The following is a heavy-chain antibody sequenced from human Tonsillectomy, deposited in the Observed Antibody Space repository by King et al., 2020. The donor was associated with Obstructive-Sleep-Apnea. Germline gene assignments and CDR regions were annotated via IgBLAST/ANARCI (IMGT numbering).Heavy chain of an antibody. V-gene: IGHV5-51*01. CDR2: IHPGDSAT. J-gene: IGHJ3*02. Sequence: VQLVESGAEVKKPGESLKISCKGSGYTFTIYWLAWVRQMPGKGLEWMGMIHPGDSATRYSPSFQGRVTISGDKSISTAYLQWSSLKASDTAMYYCARPDPHSNYYDRSGYYVPPNSFDIWGQGTMVTVSS. D-gene: IGHD3-22*01. CDR1: GYTFTIYW. CDR3: ARPDPHSNYYDRSGYYVPPNSFDI.